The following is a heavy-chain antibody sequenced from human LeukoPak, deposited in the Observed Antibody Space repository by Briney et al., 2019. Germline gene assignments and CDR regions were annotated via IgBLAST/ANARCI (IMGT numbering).Heavy chain of an antibody. D-gene: IGHD4-17*01. Sequence: PGESLDISCKGSGYSFTSYWISWVRQMPGKGLEWMGRIDPSDSYTNYSPSFQGHVTISADKSISTAYLQWSSLKASDTAMYYCALREAYGDPLGMDGCRQGSTVTVSS. CDR3: ALREAYGDPLGMDG. V-gene: IGHV5-10-1*01. CDR1: GYSFTSYW. CDR2: IDPSDSYT. J-gene: IGHJ6*01.